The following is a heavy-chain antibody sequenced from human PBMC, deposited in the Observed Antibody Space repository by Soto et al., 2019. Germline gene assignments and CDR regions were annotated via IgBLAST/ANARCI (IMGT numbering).Heavy chain of an antibody. D-gene: IGHD3-10*01. CDR3: ARARGGEWFGEQLF. CDR1: GFTFSDYV. J-gene: IGHJ4*02. CDR2: IGTPGDT. Sequence: EVQLVESGGGLVQPGGSLRLSCAASGFTFSDYVMHWVRQATGKSLEWVSAIGTPGDTYYTGSVKGRFTISRENAKSSLYLQMNSLRAEDTAVYYCARARGGEWFGEQLFWGQGILVTVSS. V-gene: IGHV3-13*04.